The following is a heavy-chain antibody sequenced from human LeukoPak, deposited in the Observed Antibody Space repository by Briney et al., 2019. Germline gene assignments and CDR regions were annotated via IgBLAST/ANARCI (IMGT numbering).Heavy chain of an antibody. Sequence: GGSLRLSCAASGFTFDDYTMHWVRQAPGKGLEWVSLISWDGGSTYYADSVKGRFTISRDNSKNSLYLQVNSLGTEDTALYYCAKGVDGGIAARYYGMDVWGQGTTVTVSS. CDR1: GFTFDDYT. CDR2: ISWDGGST. D-gene: IGHD6-6*01. V-gene: IGHV3-43*01. J-gene: IGHJ6*02. CDR3: AKGVDGGIAARYYGMDV.